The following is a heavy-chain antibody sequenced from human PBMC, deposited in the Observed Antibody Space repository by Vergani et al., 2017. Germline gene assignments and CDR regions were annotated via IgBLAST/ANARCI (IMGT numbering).Heavy chain of an antibody. CDR1: GFTFSNSA. CDR2: ISGPGLST. J-gene: IGHJ5*02. V-gene: IGHV3-23*01. CDR3: AKQGRIAAGNWFEP. Sequence: EVHLLESGGGLVQSGGSLRLSCAASGFTFSNSAVSWVRQAPGRGLAWVSSISGPGLSTYYADSVKGRFSISRDNSKNTVFLQMHSLRAEDTAVYYCAKQGRIAAGNWFEPWGQGTLVTVSS. D-gene: IGHD6-13*01.